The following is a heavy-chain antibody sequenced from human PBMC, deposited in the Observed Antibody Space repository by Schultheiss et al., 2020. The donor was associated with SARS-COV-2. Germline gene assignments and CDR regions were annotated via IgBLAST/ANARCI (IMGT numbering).Heavy chain of an antibody. D-gene: IGHD5-12*01. V-gene: IGHV1-2*02. CDR3: ARDPKEYSGYEYDY. CDR2: INPNSGGT. CDR1: GYTFTGYY. Sequence: ASVKVSCKASGYTFTGYYIHWVRQAPGQGLEWMGWINPNSGGTRYAQKFQGRVTMSRDTSISTVYVELSRLGSDDTAMYYCARDPKEYSGYEYDYWGQGTLVTVSS. J-gene: IGHJ4*02.